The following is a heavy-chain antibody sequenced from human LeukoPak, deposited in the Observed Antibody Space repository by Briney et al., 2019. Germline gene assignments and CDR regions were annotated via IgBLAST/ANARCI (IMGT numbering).Heavy chain of an antibody. CDR2: INSDGSST. J-gene: IGHJ4*02. D-gene: IGHD3-22*01. CDR3: ARDFYYDSSGIGFDY. CDR1: GFTFSSYW. Sequence: GGSLRLSCAASGFTFSSYWMHWVRQAPGKGLVWVSRINSDGSSTSYADSVKGRFTISRDNAKNTLYLQMKSLRAEDTAVYYCARDFYYDSSGIGFDYWGQGTLVTVSS. V-gene: IGHV3-74*01.